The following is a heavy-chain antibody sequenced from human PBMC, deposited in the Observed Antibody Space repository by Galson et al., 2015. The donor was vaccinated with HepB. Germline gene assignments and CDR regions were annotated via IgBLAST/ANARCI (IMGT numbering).Heavy chain of an antibody. CDR3: ARTPRAYSSCWYFDY. CDR2: IDWDDDK. J-gene: IGHJ4*02. D-gene: IGHD6-19*01. V-gene: IGHV2-70*04. Sequence: PALVKPTQTLTLTCTFPGFSLSTSGMRVSWIRQPPGKVREWLSRIDWDDDKFYSTSLKTRLTISKDTSKNQVVLTITNMDPVDTATYYCARTPRAYSSCWYFDYWGQGTLVTVSS. CDR1: GFSLSTSGMR.